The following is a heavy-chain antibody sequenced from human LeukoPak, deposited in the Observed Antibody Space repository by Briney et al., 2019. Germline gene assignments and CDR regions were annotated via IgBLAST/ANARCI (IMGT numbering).Heavy chain of an antibody. CDR3: ARDSVYGSGSYFGFDP. J-gene: IGHJ5*02. Sequence: PGGSLRLSCAVSGFTFSSYGMSWVRQAPGKGLEWVSGVSGSGGTTYYADSVKGRFTISRDNSKNTLYLQMNSLRAEDTAVYYCARDSVYGSGSYFGFDPWGQGTLVTVSS. V-gene: IGHV3-23*01. D-gene: IGHD3-10*01. CDR1: GFTFSSYG. CDR2: VSGSGGTT.